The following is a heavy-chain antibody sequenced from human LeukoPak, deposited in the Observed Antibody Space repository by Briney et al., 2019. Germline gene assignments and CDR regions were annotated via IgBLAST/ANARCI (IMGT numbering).Heavy chain of an antibody. J-gene: IGHJ4*02. CDR3: ARAGIAVAGTMVQDWPRHYFDY. D-gene: IGHD6-19*01. CDR1: GYSIKSGSS. Sequence: SETLSLTCCVSGYSIKSGSSWGWIRQSPGEGLEWIASMYRSVTTYYNPSLERRVTISFDTSKNLFSLELNSLTAADTAVYYCARAGIAVAGTMVQDWPRHYFDYWAQGALVTVSS. V-gene: IGHV4-38-2*02. CDR2: MYRSVTT.